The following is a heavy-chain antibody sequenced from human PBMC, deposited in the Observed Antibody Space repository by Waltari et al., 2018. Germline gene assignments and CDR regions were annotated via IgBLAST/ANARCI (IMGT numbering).Heavy chain of an antibody. V-gene: IGHV3-20*04. D-gene: IGHD3-3*01. Sequence: EVQLVESGGGVVRPGGSLRLSCAASGFTFDDYGMSWVRQAPGKGLGWGSGINWNGGSTGYADSVKGRFTISRDNAKNSLYLQMNSLRAEDTALYYCARESTIFGVVINYYYYYMDVWGKGTTVTVSS. J-gene: IGHJ6*03. CDR1: GFTFDDYG. CDR3: ARESTIFGVVINYYYYYMDV. CDR2: INWNGGST.